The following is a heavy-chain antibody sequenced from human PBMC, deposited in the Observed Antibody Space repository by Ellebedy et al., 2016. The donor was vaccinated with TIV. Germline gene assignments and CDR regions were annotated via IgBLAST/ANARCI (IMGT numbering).Heavy chain of an antibody. J-gene: IGHJ4*02. CDR1: GFSFSTYG. CDR3: AREQSPYYEILTGSFDY. D-gene: IGHD3-9*01. V-gene: IGHV3-33*01. Sequence: PGGSLRLSCAASGFSFSTYGMHWVRQAPGQGLEWVAVIWYDGFNKDYADSVKGRFTISRDNSKSTLYLEMKGLRVEDTAVYYCAREQSPYYEILTGSFDYWGQGALVTVSS. CDR2: IWYDGFNK.